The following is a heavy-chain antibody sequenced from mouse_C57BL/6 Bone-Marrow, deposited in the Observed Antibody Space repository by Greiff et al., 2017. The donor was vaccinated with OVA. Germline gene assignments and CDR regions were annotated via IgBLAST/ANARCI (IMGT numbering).Heavy chain of an antibody. CDR1: GFTFSDAW. D-gene: IGHD1-1*01. J-gene: IGHJ4*01. CDR3: TRSIYYYGSSYDYAMDY. V-gene: IGHV6-6*01. Sequence: EVQRVESGGGLVQPGGSMKLSCAASGFTFSDAWMDWVRQSPEKGLEWVAEIRNKANNHATYYAESVKGRFTISRDDSKSSVYLQMNSLRAEDTGIYYCTRSIYYYGSSYDYAMDYWGQGTSVTVSS. CDR2: IRNKANNHAT.